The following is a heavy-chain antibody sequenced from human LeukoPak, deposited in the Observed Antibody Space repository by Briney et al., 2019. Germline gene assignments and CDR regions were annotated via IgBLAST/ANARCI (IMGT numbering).Heavy chain of an antibody. Sequence: GASVKVSCKASGYTFTSYGISWVRQAPGQGLEWMGWISAYNGNTNYAQKLQGRVTMTTDTSTSTAYMELRSLRSDDTAVYYCARARYCSSTSCYKGPDLGTPRHYYYYYMDVWGKGTTVTVSS. CDR1: GYTFTSYG. J-gene: IGHJ6*03. D-gene: IGHD2-2*02. V-gene: IGHV1-18*01. CDR3: ARARYCSSTSCYKGPDLGTPRHYYYYYMDV. CDR2: ISAYNGNT.